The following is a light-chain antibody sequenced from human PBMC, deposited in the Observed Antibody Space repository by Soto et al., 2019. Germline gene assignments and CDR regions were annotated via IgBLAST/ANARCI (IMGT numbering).Light chain of an antibody. Sequence: DIQMTQSPSSLSASVGDRVTITCRASQSISSYLNWDQQKQGKAPKLLIYAASSLQSGVPSRFSGSGSVTDFTLTISSLQPEDFATYYFGQSYSTPPCFGKRTNLEIK. CDR3: GQSYSTPPC. CDR1: QSISSY. V-gene: IGKV1-39*01. J-gene: IGKJ2*03. CDR2: AAS.